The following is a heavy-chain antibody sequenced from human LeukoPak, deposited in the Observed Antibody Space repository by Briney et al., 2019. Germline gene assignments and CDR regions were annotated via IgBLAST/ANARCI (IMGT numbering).Heavy chain of an antibody. D-gene: IGHD2-21*01. CDR3: ARHEHGGARALSNDY. V-gene: IGHV4-59*08. Sequence: ASETLSLTCTVSGGSISSYYWSWIRQPPGKGLEWIGYIYYSGSTDYNPSLKSRVTISVDASKNKFSLKLSSVTAADTAVYYCARHEHGGARALSNDYWGQGSLVTVSS. CDR1: GGSISSYY. CDR2: IYYSGST. J-gene: IGHJ4*02.